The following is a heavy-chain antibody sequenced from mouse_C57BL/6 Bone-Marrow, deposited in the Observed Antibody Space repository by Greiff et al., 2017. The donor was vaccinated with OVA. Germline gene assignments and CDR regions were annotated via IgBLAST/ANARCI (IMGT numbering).Heavy chain of an antibody. D-gene: IGHD2-5*01. CDR1: GFTFSSYG. V-gene: IGHV5-6*01. CDR2: ISSGGSYT. J-gene: IGHJ3*01. CDR3: ARPYSNPFAY. Sequence: EVKVVESGGDLVKPGGSLKLSCAASGFTFSSYGMSWVRQTPDKRLEWVATISSGGSYTYYPDSVKGRFTISRDNAKNTLYLQMSSLKSEDTAMYYCARPYSNPFAYWGQGTLVTVSA.